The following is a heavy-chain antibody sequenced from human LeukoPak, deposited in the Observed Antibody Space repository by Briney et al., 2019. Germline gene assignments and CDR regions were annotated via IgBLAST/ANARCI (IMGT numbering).Heavy chain of an antibody. CDR1: GGSISSYY. V-gene: IGHV4-59*01. CDR2: IYYSGST. Sequence: SETLSLTCTVSGGSISSYYWSWIRQPPGKGLEWIGYIYYSGSTNYNPSLKSRVTISVDTSKNQFSLKLSSVTAADTAVYYCARAERTMVRGVIPFDYWGQGTLVTVSS. J-gene: IGHJ4*02. D-gene: IGHD3-10*01. CDR3: ARAERTMVRGVIPFDY.